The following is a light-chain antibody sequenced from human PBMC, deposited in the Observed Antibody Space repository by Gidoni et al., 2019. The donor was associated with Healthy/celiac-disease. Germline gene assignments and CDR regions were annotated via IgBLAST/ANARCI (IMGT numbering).Light chain of an antibody. V-gene: IGKV3-11*01. CDR2: DAS. CDR1: QSVSSY. J-gene: IGKJ5*01. Sequence: EIVSTQSQATLSLSPGERATLSCRASQSVSSYLACYQQEPGQAPRLLIYDASNRATGIPARFSGSRSGTDFTLTISSLEPEDFAVYYCQKRSNLITFGQGTRLEIK. CDR3: QKRSNLIT.